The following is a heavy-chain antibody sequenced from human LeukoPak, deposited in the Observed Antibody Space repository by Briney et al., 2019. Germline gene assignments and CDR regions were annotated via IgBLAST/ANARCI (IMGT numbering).Heavy chain of an antibody. CDR2: INHSGST. V-gene: IGHV4-61*08. J-gene: IGHJ5*02. CDR1: GGSISSGGYY. CDR3: ARRGSSSWYRGRTFDP. D-gene: IGHD6-13*01. Sequence: SETLSLTCTVSGGSISSGGYYWSWIRQPPGKGLEWIGEINHSGSTNYNPSLKSRVTISVDTSKNQFSLKLSSVTAADTAVYYCARRGSSSWYRGRTFDPWGQGTLVTVSS.